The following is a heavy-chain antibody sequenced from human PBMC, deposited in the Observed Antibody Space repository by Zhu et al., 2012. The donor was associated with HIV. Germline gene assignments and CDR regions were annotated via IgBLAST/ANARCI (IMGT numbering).Heavy chain of an antibody. Sequence: QVQLQESGPGLVRPSETLSLTCAVSGYSISSGYYWGWIRQPPGKGLEWIGNIYHSGNTYYNPSLKSRVTILLDTSKNQFSLKLSSVTAADTAVYYCARPYYDILTGPAGGYAFHIWGQGTMVTVSS. V-gene: IGHV4-38-2*01. CDR2: IYHSGNT. D-gene: IGHD3-9*01. CDR3: ARPYYDILTGPAGGYAFHI. CDR1: GYSISSGYY. J-gene: IGHJ3*02.